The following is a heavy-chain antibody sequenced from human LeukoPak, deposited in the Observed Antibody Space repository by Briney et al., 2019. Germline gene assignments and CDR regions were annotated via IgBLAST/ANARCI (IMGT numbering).Heavy chain of an antibody. Sequence: GGSLRLSCAASGFTFSSYSMNWVRQAPGKGLEWVSVIYSGGRTYYADSVKGRFTISRDNSKNTLYLQMNSLRAEDTAVYYCARDIGDYWGQGTLVTVSS. CDR3: ARDIGDY. CDR2: IYSGGRT. V-gene: IGHV3-53*01. CDR1: GFTFSSYS. J-gene: IGHJ4*02. D-gene: IGHD2-15*01.